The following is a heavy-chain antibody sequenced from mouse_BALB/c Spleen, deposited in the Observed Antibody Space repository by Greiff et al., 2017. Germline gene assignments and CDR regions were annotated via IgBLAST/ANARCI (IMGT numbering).Heavy chain of an antibody. CDR1: GYTFTDYW. V-gene: IGHV1-69*01. CDR2: IDTSDSYT. D-gene: IGHD1-1*01. CDR3: ARGGYYGSSYSDY. J-gene: IGHJ2*01. Sequence: QVQLQQPGAELVMPGASVKMSCKASGYTFTDYWMHWVKQRPGQGLEWIGAIDTSDSYTSYNQKFKGKATLTVDESSSTAYMQLSSLTSEDSAVYDCARGGYYGSSYSDYWGQGTTLTVSS.